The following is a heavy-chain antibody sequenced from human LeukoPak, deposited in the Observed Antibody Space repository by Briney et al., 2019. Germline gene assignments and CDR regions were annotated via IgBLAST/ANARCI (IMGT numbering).Heavy chain of an antibody. J-gene: IGHJ5*02. CDR1: GFTFSSYW. Sequence: GGSLRLSCAASGFTFSSYWMSWVRQAPGKGLEWVANIKQDGSEKYYVNSVKGRFTISRDNAKNSLYLQMNSLRAEDTAVYYCARLPYSSGWLLNWFDPWGQGTLVTVSS. CDR2: IKQDGSEK. CDR3: ARLPYSSGWLLNWFDP. D-gene: IGHD6-19*01. V-gene: IGHV3-7*01.